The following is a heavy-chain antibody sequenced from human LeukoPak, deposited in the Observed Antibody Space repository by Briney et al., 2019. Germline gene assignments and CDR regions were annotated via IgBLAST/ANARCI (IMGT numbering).Heavy chain of an antibody. D-gene: IGHD3-3*01. CDR3: ASPRSTIFGVVIQVDY. V-gene: IGHV4-39*01. CDR2: IYYSGST. CDR1: GGSISSSSYY. Sequence: SETLSLTCTVSGGSISSSSYYWGWIRQPPGKGLEWIGSIYYSGSTYYNPSLKSRVTISVDTSKNQFSLKLSSVTAADTAVYYCASPRSTIFGVVIQVDYWGQGTLVTVSS. J-gene: IGHJ4*02.